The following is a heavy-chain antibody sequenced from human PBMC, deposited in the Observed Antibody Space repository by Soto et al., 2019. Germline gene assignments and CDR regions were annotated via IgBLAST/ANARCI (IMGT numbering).Heavy chain of an antibody. CDR1: GDSFSSGDYY. D-gene: IGHD5-18*01. CDR2: ISYSGST. J-gene: IGHJ4*02. CDR3: ARAAGYSLANRFDH. V-gene: IGHV4-31*03. Sequence: QVHLQESGPGLVRPSQTLSLTCTVSGDSFSSGDYYWGWFRQHPGKVLEWIGYISYSGSTYFNPSLKSRVTRAVATSKTQFSLRLSSATAADTAIYYGARAAGYSLANRFDHWGRGTLVTVSS.